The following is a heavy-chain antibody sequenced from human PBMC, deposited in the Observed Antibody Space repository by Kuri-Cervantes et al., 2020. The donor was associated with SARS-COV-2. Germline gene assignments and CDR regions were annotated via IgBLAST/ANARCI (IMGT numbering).Heavy chain of an antibody. Sequence: GSLRLSCTVSGGSISSYYWSWIRQPPGKGLEWIGYIYYSGSTNYNPSLKSRVTISVDTSKNQFSLKLSSVTAADPAVYYCARLNDFWSGYQQTYYYYGMDVWGQGTTVTVSS. CDR3: ARLNDFWSGYQQTYYYYGMDV. CDR1: GGSISSYY. D-gene: IGHD3-3*01. J-gene: IGHJ6*02. CDR2: IYYSGST. V-gene: IGHV4-59*01.